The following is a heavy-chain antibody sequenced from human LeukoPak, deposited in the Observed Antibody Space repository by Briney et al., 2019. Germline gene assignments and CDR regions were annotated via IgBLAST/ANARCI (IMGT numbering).Heavy chain of an antibody. Sequence: GGSLRLSCAASGFTFSSYAISWVRQAPGKGLEWVSAISGSGGSTYYADSVKGRFTISRDNSKNTLYLQMNSLRAEDTAVYYCAKDLGYCSGGSCYWSQGTLVTVSS. D-gene: IGHD2-15*01. CDR1: GFTFSSYA. V-gene: IGHV3-23*01. CDR2: ISGSGGST. CDR3: AKDLGYCSGGSCY. J-gene: IGHJ4*02.